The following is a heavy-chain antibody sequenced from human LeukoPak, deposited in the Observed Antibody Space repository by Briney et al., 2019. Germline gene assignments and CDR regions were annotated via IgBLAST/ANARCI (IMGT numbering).Heavy chain of an antibody. D-gene: IGHD5-24*01. CDR1: GGSLSGYI. CDR3: VRADGRDGYRGLVDY. CDR2: INHSGST. Sequence: KASETLSLTCAVYGGSLSGYIWSWIRQPPGKGVEWIGEINHSGSTDYNPSLKSRVTMSVDTSRSQFSLKLNSVTAADAAVYYCVRADGRDGYRGLVDYWGQGTLVTVSA. J-gene: IGHJ4*02. V-gene: IGHV4-34*01.